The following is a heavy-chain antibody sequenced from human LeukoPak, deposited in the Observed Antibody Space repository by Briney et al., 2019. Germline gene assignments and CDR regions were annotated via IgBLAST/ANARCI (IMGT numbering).Heavy chain of an antibody. Sequence: GGSLRLSCAVSGITLSNYGMSWVRQASGKGLEWVAGISDSGGRTNYADSVKGRFTISRDNPKNTLYLQMNSLRAEDTAVYFCAKRGVVIRVILVGFHKEAYYFDSWGQGALVTVSS. CDR1: GITLSNYG. CDR3: AKRGVVIRVILVGFHKEAYYFDS. J-gene: IGHJ4*02. D-gene: IGHD3-22*01. CDR2: ISDSGGRT. V-gene: IGHV3-23*01.